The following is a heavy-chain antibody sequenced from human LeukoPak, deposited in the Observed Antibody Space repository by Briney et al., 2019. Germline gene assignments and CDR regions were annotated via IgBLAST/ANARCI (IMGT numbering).Heavy chain of an antibody. CDR3: ARLTSSWYAYYYYMDV. D-gene: IGHD6-13*01. Sequence: ESGPTLVKPPPTLTLTFTFSGFSLTTREGGVARVRQPPGKALEWLALIYWDDNKRYNPTLKSRFTITKDTSNNQVVLTMTNVGPVDTATYYCARLTSSWYAYYYYMDVWGKGTTVTVS. V-gene: IGHV2-5*02. CDR1: GFSLTTREGG. J-gene: IGHJ6*03. CDR2: IYWDDNK.